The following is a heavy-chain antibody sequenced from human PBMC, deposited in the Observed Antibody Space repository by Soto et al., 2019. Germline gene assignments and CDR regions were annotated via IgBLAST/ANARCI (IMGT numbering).Heavy chain of an antibody. CDR3: ASFRGGPTYYFDY. CDR1: GGSISRGGYY. V-gene: IGHV4-31*03. Sequence: QVQLQESGPGLVKPSQTLSLTCSVSGGSISRGGYYWSWIRQHPGKGLEWIGYLYYTGSTSYNPSLKSRLTLSVDTSNNQFSLKLSSVTAADTAVYYCASFRGGPTYYFDYWGQGTLVTVYS. D-gene: IGHD3-10*01. CDR2: LYYTGST. J-gene: IGHJ4*02.